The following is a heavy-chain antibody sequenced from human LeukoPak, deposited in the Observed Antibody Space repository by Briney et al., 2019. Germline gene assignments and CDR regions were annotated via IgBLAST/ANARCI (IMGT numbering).Heavy chain of an antibody. D-gene: IGHD2-15*01. V-gene: IGHV1-18*01. CDR1: GYTFTSYG. CDR3: ARELIVVVVAATRGESYYYYGMDV. J-gene: IGHJ6*02. CDR2: ISAYNGNT. Sequence: GASVKVSCRASGYTFTSYGISWVRQAPGQGLEWMGWISAYNGNTNYAQKLQGRVTMTRNTSISTAYMELSSLRSEDTAVYYCARELIVVVVAATRGESYYYYGMDVWGQGTTVTVSS.